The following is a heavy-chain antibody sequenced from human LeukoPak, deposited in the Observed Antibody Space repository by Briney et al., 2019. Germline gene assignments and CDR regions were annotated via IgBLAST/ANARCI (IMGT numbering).Heavy chain of an antibody. CDR1: GFTFSDYG. Sequence: GRSLRLSCAASGFTFSDYGIHWVRQAPGKGLEWVAVIWYDGSDKYYADSVKRRFTISRDNSKNTLYLQMNSLRAEDTAVYYCARDDSSGYSDYWGQGTLVTVSS. V-gene: IGHV3-33*01. D-gene: IGHD3-22*01. CDR3: ARDDSSGYSDY. J-gene: IGHJ4*02. CDR2: IWYDGSDK.